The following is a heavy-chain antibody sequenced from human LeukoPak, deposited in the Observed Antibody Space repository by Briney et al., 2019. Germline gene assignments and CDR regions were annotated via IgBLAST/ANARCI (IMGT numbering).Heavy chain of an antibody. Sequence: PGGSLSLSCAASGFTFDDYAMHWIRQAPGKGLEWVSLISGDGGSTYYADSVKGRFTISRDNSKNSLYLQMNSLRTEDTALYYCATELGYRYGLSTDYWDRESWSPSPQ. CDR1: GFTFDDYA. V-gene: IGHV3-43*02. CDR2: ISGDGGST. D-gene: IGHD5-18*01. J-gene: IGHJ4*02. CDR3: ATELGYRYGLSTDY.